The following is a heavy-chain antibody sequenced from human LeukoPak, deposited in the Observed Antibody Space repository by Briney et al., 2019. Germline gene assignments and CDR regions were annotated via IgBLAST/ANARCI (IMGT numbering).Heavy chain of an antibody. CDR2: IKQDGSEK. J-gene: IGHJ4*02. D-gene: IGHD4-17*01. Sequence: PGGSLRLSCAASGFTFSSYWMSWVRQAPGKGLEWVANIKQDGSEKYYVDSVKGRFTISRDNAKNSLYLQMNSLRAEDTAVYYCARGIRNTVTTAPYFDYWGQGTLVTVSS. CDR1: GFTFSSYW. CDR3: ARGIRNTVTTAPYFDY. V-gene: IGHV3-7*05.